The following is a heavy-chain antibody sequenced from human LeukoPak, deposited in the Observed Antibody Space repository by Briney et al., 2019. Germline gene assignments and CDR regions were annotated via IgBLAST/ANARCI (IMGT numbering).Heavy chain of an antibody. J-gene: IGHJ4*02. CDR3: ARGGYSSGWYDGGSYYWGYYFDY. CDR1: GFTFSSYE. D-gene: IGHD6-19*01. Sequence: PGGSLRLSCAASGFTFSSYEMNWVRQAPGKGLEWGSYISSSGSTIYYADSVKGRFTISRDNAKNSLYLQMNSLRAEDTAVYYCARGGYSSGWYDGGSYYWGYYFDYWGQGTLVTVSS. V-gene: IGHV3-48*03. CDR2: ISSSGSTI.